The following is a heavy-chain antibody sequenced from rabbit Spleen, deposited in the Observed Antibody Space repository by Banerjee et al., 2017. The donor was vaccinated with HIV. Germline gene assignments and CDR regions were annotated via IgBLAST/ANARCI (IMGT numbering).Heavy chain of an antibody. CDR3: VRGASSSGYYSL. CDR2: IEPIFGRT. J-gene: IGHJ4*01. V-gene: IGHV1S43*01. D-gene: IGHD1-1*01. CDR1: GFDFSNNYY. Sequence: QEQLVESGGGRVQPGDSLTLSCKISGFDFSNNYYMCWVRQAPGKGLEWIGYIEPIFGRTYYANWVNGRFTISSQNAQNTLYLQLNSLTAADTATYFCVRGASSSGYYSLWGPGTLVTVS.